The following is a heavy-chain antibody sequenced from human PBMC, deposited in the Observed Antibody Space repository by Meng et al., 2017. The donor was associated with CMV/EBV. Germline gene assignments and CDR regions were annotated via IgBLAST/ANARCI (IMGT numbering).Heavy chain of an antibody. J-gene: IGHJ6*02. CDR1: GGSFSGYY. CDR2: INHSGST. Sequence: SETLSLTCAVYGGSFSGYYWSWIRQPPGKGLEWIGEINHSGSTNYNPSLKSRVTISVDTSKNQFSLKLSSVTAADTAVYYCARLKLGYCSSTSCYAPYYYYGMDVRGQGTTVTVSS. V-gene: IGHV4-34*01. D-gene: IGHD2-2*01. CDR3: ARLKLGYCSSTSCYAPYYYYGMDV.